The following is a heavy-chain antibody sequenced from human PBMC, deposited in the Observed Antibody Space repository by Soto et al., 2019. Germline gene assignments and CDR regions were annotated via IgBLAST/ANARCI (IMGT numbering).Heavy chain of an antibody. CDR2: INVGNGNT. V-gene: IGHV1-3*01. CDR1: GYKFSSYA. J-gene: IGHJ6*02. D-gene: IGHD3-9*01. CDR3: ARSKETYNDVLTXMDLYYYYFGMDV. Sequence: ASVKVSCKASGYKFSSYAIHWVRQAPGQRLGWMGWINVGNGNTKYSQKFHDRVTIIRDTSADTAYMEVSSLRSEDTAVYYCARSKETYNDVLTXMDLYYYYFGMDVWGQ.